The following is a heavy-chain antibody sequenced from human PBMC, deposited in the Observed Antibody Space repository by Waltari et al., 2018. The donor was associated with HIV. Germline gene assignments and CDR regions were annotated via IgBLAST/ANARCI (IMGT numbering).Heavy chain of an antibody. CDR3: ARSRAMAGLLDH. CDR1: GLPFGDYW. V-gene: IGHV3-74*03. CDR2: MHTSGNRT. D-gene: IGHD3-3*01. J-gene: IGHJ4*02. Sequence: EVQLGESGGGLVQPGGSVRLSCGASGLPFGDYWLHWVRQSTGKGLVWVSRMHTSGNRTTYADSVKSRFTISTDDAKNTLYLQMNSLRTEDTAVYYCARSRAMAGLLDHWGQGTLVTVSA.